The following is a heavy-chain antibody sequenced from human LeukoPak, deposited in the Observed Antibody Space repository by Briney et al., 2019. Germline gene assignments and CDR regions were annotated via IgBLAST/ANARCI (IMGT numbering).Heavy chain of an antibody. D-gene: IGHD3-10*01. CDR2: ISYDGSNK. CDR1: GFTFSSYA. Sequence: GGSLRLSCAASGFTFSSYAMHWVRQAPGKGLEWVAVISYDGSNKYYADSAKGRFTISRDNSKNTLYLQMNSLRAEDTAVYYCARDRDGMDVWGQGTTVTVSS. V-gene: IGHV3-30-3*01. J-gene: IGHJ6*02. CDR3: ARDRDGMDV.